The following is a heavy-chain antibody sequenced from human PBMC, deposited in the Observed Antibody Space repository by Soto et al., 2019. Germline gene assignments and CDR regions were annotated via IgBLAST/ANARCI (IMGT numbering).Heavy chain of an antibody. D-gene: IGHD1-1*01. V-gene: IGHV4-30-2*01. J-gene: IGHJ6*02. CDR2: IYHSGST. Sequence: SETLSLTCAVSGGSISSGGYSWSWIRQPPGKGLEWIGYIYHSGSTYYNPSLKSRVTISVDRSKNQFSLKLSSVTAADTAVYYCARARGGGTQRSHYGMDVWGQGTTVTVPS. CDR3: ARARGGGTQRSHYGMDV. CDR1: GGSISSGGYS.